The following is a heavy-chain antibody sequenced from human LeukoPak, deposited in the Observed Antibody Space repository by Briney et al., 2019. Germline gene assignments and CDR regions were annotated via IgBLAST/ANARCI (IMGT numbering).Heavy chain of an antibody. CDR1: GGSISSYY. D-gene: IGHD3-22*01. Sequence: SETLSLTCTVSGGSISSYYWSWIRQPPGKGLEWIGYIYYSGSTNYNPSFRSRVITSLDTPKNQFSLKMSSVTAADTAVYYCARDLGYYDSSGYSDYWGQGTLVTVSS. CDR2: IYYSGST. J-gene: IGHJ4*02. V-gene: IGHV4-59*12. CDR3: ARDLGYYDSSGYSDY.